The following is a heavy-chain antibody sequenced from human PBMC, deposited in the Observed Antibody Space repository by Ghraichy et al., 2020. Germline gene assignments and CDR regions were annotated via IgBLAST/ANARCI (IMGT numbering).Heavy chain of an antibody. CDR3: AKDRYSYGTPPLFDY. CDR2: ILYDGSNR. Sequence: GESLNISCAASGFTFRSYGMHWVRQAPGKGLEWVAVILYDGSNRYYADSVKGRFTISRDNSKNTLYLQMNSLRAEDTAVYYCAKDRYSYGTPPLFDYWGQGTLVTVSS. V-gene: IGHV3-30*18. CDR1: GFTFRSYG. D-gene: IGHD5-18*01. J-gene: IGHJ4*02.